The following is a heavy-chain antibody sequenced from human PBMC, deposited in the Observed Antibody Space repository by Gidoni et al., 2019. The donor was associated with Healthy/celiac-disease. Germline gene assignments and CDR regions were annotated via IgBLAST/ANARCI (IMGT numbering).Heavy chain of an antibody. CDR2: IYTSGST. J-gene: IGHJ5*02. CDR3: ARDGGQWLVREDWFDP. Sequence: QVQLQESGPGLVKPSETLSLTCTVSGGSISSYYWSWIRQPAGKGLEWIGRIYTSGSTNYNPSLKSRVTMSVDTSKNQFSLKLSSVTAADTAVYYCARDGGQWLVREDWFDPWGQGTLVTVSS. D-gene: IGHD6-19*01. CDR1: GGSISSYY. V-gene: IGHV4-4*07.